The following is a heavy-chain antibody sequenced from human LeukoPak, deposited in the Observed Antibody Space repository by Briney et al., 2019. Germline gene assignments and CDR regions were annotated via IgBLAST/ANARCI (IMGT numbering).Heavy chain of an antibody. D-gene: IGHD6-13*01. J-gene: IGHJ4*02. Sequence: SETLSLTCAVSGGSISSSNWWSWVRQPPGKGLEWIGEIYHSGSTNYNPSLKSRVTISVDTSKNQFSLKLSSVTAADTAVYYCARLSIAAAHRPLDYWGQGTLVTVSS. CDR1: GGSISSSNW. CDR3: ARLSIAAAHRPLDY. CDR2: IYHSGST. V-gene: IGHV4-4*02.